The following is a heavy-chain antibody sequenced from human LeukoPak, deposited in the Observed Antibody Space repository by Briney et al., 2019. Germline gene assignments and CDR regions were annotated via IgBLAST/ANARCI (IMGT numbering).Heavy chain of an antibody. V-gene: IGHV4-59*01. Sequence: SETLSLTCTVSGASISSNYCSWIRQPPGKGLEWIGYIYSSGSTNSNPSLKSRVTISVDTSKNQFSLRVSSVTAADTAVYYCARDTLHYDAFDIWGQGTMVTVSS. J-gene: IGHJ3*02. CDR2: IYSSGST. CDR1: GASISSNY. CDR3: ARDTLHYDAFDI.